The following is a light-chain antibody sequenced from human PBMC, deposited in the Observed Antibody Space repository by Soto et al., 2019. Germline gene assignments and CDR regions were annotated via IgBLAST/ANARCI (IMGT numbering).Light chain of an antibody. CDR3: SSYTSSHVV. J-gene: IGLJ2*01. CDR2: DVS. CDR1: SSDVGGYNY. V-gene: IGLV2-14*01. Sequence: QSALTQPASVSGSPGQSITISCTGTSSDVGGYNYVSWYQQHPGKAPKLMIYDVSNRPSGVSNRFSGSKSGNTASLTISGLQAEDEADYYCSSYTSSHVVFGGGTKLIVL.